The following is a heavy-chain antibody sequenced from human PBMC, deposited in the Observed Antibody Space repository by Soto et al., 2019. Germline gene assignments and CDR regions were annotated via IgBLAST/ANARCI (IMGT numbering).Heavy chain of an antibody. D-gene: IGHD3-10*01. V-gene: IGHV5-51*01. CDR3: ARPREVRGVIGFDY. CDR1: GYGFTIYW. Sequence: PGESLKISCKGSGYGFTIYWIAWVLQMPGKGLEWMGIIYPGDSDTRYSPSFQGQVTISADKSISTAYLQWSSLKASDTAMYYCARPREVRGVIGFDYWGQGTLVTVSS. J-gene: IGHJ4*02. CDR2: IYPGDSDT.